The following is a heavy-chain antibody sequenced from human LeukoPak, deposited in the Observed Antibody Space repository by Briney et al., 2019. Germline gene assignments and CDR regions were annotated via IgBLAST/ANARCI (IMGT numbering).Heavy chain of an antibody. CDR1: GGTFSSYA. CDR2: IIPIFGTA. J-gene: IGHJ6*02. CDR3: ASAGYPQKRYYYGMDV. V-gene: IGHV1-69*01. Sequence: SVKVSCKASGGTFSSYAISWVRQAPGQGLEWMGGIIPIFGTANYAQKFQGRVTITADESTSTAYMELSSLRSEDTAVYYCASAGYPQKRYYYGMDVWGQGTTVTVSS. D-gene: IGHD5-18*01.